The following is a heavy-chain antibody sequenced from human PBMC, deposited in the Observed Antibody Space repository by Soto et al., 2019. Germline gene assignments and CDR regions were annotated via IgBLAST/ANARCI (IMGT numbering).Heavy chain of an antibody. J-gene: IGHJ4*02. CDR3: ASTIIAAAGTPYFDY. CDR2: INPNSGGT. CDR1: GYTFTGYY. V-gene: IGHV1-2*02. D-gene: IGHD6-13*01. Sequence: SSVKVSCKTSGYTFTGYYIRWVRQAPGQGLEWMGWINPNSGGTNYAQEFQGRVTMTWDTSISTAYMELSRLRSDDTAVYYCASTIIAAAGTPYFDYWGQVTLVTVSS.